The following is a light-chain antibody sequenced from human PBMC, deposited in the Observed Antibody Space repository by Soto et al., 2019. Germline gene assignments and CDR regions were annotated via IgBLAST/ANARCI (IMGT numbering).Light chain of an antibody. V-gene: IGKV3-20*01. CDR1: QSVSSSY. CDR2: GAS. J-gene: IGKJ2*01. Sequence: EIVLTQSPGTLSLSPGERATLSCRASQSVSSSYLAWYQQKPGQAPRLLIYGASNRATGIPDRFSGSGSGTDFTLTISRLEPEDFAVYYCQQYGSSPPFTFGQRTKLEIK. CDR3: QQYGSSPPFT.